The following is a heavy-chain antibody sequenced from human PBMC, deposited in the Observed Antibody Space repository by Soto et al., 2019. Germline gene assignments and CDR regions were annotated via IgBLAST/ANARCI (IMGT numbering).Heavy chain of an antibody. CDR2: INHSGST. Sequence: SETLSLTCAVCGGSFSGYYWSWIRQPPGKGLEWIGEINHSGSTNYNPSLKSRVTISVDTSKNQFSLKLSSVTAADTAVYYCASGGHCSSTSCYRNWFDPWGQGTLVTVSS. D-gene: IGHD2-2*01. CDR3: ASGGHCSSTSCYRNWFDP. V-gene: IGHV4-34*01. CDR1: GGSFSGYY. J-gene: IGHJ5*02.